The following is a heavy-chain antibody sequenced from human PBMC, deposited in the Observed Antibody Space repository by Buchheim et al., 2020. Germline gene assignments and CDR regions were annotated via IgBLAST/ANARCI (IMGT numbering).Heavy chain of an antibody. CDR1: GFTFSSYS. V-gene: IGHV3-48*02. Sequence: EVQLVESGGGLVQPGGSLRLSCAASGFTFSSYSMNWVRQAPGKGLEWVSYISSSSSTIYYADSVKGRFTISRDNAKNSLYLQMNSLRDEDTAVYYCAGDSVSGRSDKNWFDPWGQGTL. CDR2: ISSSSSTI. CDR3: AGDSVSGRSDKNWFDP. J-gene: IGHJ5*02. D-gene: IGHD6-25*01.